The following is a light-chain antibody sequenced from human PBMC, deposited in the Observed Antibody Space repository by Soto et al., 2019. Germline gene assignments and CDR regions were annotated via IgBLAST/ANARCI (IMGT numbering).Light chain of an antibody. Sequence: SALTQPASMSDSPGQSITISCIGTSSDIGAFNHVSWHQQHPGKAPKLIIYDVIHRPSGVSSRFSGSKTGNTASLIISGLQAEDEADYYCSSYTSSSSYVFGSGTKVTVL. CDR2: DVI. CDR1: SSDIGAFNH. CDR3: SSYTSSSSYV. J-gene: IGLJ1*01. V-gene: IGLV2-14*03.